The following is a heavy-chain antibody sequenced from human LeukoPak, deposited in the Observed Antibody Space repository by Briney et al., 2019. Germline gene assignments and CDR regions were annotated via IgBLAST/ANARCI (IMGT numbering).Heavy chain of an antibody. CDR1: GGSISSSSYY. Sequence: PSETLSLTCTVSGGSISSSSYYWGWIRQPPGKGLEWIGSIYYSGSTYYNPSLKSRVTISVDTSKNQFSLKLSSVTAADTAVYYCARSPKGFGGVIVEHFDYWGQGTLVTVSS. J-gene: IGHJ4*02. CDR2: IYYSGST. CDR3: ARSPKGFGGVIVEHFDY. V-gene: IGHV4-39*07. D-gene: IGHD3-16*02.